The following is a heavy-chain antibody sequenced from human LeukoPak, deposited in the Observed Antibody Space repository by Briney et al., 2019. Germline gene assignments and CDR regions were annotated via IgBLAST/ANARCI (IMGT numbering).Heavy chain of an antibody. Sequence: ASVKVSCKASGYTFTSYYMHWVRQAAGQGLEWMGWMNSNSGNTGYAQKFQGRVTFTRDTSISTAYMELYSLTSDDTAVYYCAKDLQTWIQLWPGVDAFDIWGQGTMVTVSS. J-gene: IGHJ3*02. CDR3: AKDLQTWIQLWPGVDAFDI. V-gene: IGHV1-8*03. CDR1: GYTFTSYY. D-gene: IGHD5-18*01. CDR2: MNSNSGNT.